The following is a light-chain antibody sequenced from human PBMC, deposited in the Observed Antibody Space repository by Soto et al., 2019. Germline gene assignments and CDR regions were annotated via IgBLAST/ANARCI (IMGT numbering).Light chain of an antibody. J-gene: IGLJ2*01. CDR1: SSNIGAGYD. CDR3: QSYDSSLGAMV. V-gene: IGLV1-40*01. CDR2: GNN. Sequence: QSVLTQPPSVSGAPGQGVTISCTGSSSNIGAGYDVPWYQQFPGTAPKLLIYGNNNRPSGVPDRFSGSKSGTSASLAITGLQAEDEADYYCQSYDSSLGAMVFGGGTK.